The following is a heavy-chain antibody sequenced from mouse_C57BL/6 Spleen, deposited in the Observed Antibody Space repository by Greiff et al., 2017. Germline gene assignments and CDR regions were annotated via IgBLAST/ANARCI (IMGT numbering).Heavy chain of an antibody. J-gene: IGHJ3*01. D-gene: IGHD2-5*01. CDR2: LYPRDGST. Sequence: QVQLQQSGPELVKPGASVKLSCKASGYTFTSYDINWVKQRPGQGLEWIGWLYPRDGSTKYNEKFKGKATLTVDTASSTAYMELQSLTSEDSAVYVCARGSNYGGVFAYWGQGTLVTVSA. CDR1: GYTFTSYD. CDR3: ARGSNYGGVFAY. V-gene: IGHV1-85*01.